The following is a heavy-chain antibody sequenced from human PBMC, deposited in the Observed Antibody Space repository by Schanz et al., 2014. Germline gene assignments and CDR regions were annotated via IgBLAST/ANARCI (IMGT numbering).Heavy chain of an antibody. CDR2: IRYDGRNK. V-gene: IGHV3-33*06. J-gene: IGHJ5*01. Sequence: QVQLVESGGGVVQPGRSLRLSCAASGFTFISYDIHWVRQAPGKGLEWVAVIRYDGRNKNFVESVKGRFTISRDNSNNTVYLQMNSLRADDTAVYYCAKDLYNYGIFDSWGQGTLVTVSS. CDR3: AKDLYNYGIFDS. CDR1: GFTFISYD. D-gene: IGHD3-16*01.